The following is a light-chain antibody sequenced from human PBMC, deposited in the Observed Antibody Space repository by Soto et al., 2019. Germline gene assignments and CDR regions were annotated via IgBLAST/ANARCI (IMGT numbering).Light chain of an antibody. CDR3: QQSNSITWT. J-gene: IGKJ1*01. CDR2: AAS. CDR1: QGISTY. Sequence: DIQMTQSPSSLSASVGDTVTITCRASQGISTYLNWYQQKPGKASKVLIYAASSLQSGVPSRFSGSGSETDCTLAISSLQPEDFATYSCQQSNSITWTFGQGTKVDIK. V-gene: IGKV1-39*01.